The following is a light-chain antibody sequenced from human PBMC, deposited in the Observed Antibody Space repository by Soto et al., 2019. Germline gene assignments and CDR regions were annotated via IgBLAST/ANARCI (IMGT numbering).Light chain of an antibody. CDR1: QSVSSSY. J-gene: IGKJ3*01. CDR3: QQYGSSPRIFT. CDR2: GAS. V-gene: IGKV3-20*01. Sequence: EIGLTQSPGTLSLSPGERATLSCRASQSVSSSYLAWYQQKPGQAPSLLIYGASSRAPGIPDRFSGSGSGPDFTLTISRLEPEDFALYYCQQYGSSPRIFTFGPGTKVDIK.